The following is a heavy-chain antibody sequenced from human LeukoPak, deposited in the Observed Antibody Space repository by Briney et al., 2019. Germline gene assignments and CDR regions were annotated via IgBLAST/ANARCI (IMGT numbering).Heavy chain of an antibody. Sequence: GGSLRLSCAASGFTITTNYMNWVRQAPGKGLEWVPVSYGDDETNYADSVKGRFTISRDNSKNTLYLQMNSLRADDTAVYYCAKDIYGSGWVYYYGMDVWGQGTTVTVSS. CDR1: GFTITTNY. CDR2: SYGDDET. V-gene: IGHV3-53*01. J-gene: IGHJ6*02. D-gene: IGHD6-19*01. CDR3: AKDIYGSGWVYYYGMDV.